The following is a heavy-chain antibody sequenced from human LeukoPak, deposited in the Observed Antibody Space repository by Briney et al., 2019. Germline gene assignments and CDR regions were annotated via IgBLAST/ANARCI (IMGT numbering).Heavy chain of an antibody. V-gene: IGHV3-7*01. J-gene: IGHJ4*02. CDR3: LGSASYTH. CDR1: GFTVSTYY. Sequence: GGSLRLSCAASGFTVSTYYMTWARQAPGKGLEWVANTNQDGSQKNYLDSVRGRFTISRDNAKSSLYLQMNSLRVDDTAVYFCLGSASYTHWGQGTLVTVSS. D-gene: IGHD3-10*01. CDR2: TNQDGSQK.